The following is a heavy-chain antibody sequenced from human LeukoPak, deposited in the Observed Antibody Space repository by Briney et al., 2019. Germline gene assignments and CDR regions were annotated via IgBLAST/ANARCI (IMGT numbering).Heavy chain of an antibody. Sequence: SETLSLTCTVSGGSISSYYWSWTRQPPGKGLEWIGYIYYSGSTNYNPSLKSRVTISVDTSKNQFSLKLSSVTAADTAVYYCARSPEYSSSPPWFDPWGQGTLVTVSS. CDR1: GGSISSYY. V-gene: IGHV4-59*01. CDR2: IYYSGST. CDR3: ARSPEYSSSPPWFDP. D-gene: IGHD6-6*01. J-gene: IGHJ5*02.